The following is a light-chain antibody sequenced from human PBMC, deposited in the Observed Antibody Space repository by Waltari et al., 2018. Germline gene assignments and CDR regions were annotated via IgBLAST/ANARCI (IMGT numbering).Light chain of an antibody. Sequence: EIVLTQSPGTLSLSLGERATVSCRASQSVSRALAWYQQKPGQAPRLLIYGAPTRSTGIPDRFSGSGSGTYFSLTISRLEPDDFAVYYCQHYLRLPVTFGQGTTVEI. CDR2: GAP. CDR1: QSVSRA. CDR3: QHYLRLPVT. V-gene: IGKV3-20*01. J-gene: IGKJ1*01.